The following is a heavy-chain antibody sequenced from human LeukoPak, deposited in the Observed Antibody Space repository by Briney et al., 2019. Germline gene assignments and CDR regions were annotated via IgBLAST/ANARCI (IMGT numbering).Heavy chain of an antibody. CDR3: ARAYSSGWYEFDP. CDR2: IKQDGSEK. D-gene: IGHD6-19*01. CDR1: GFTFSSYW. V-gene: IGHV3-7*04. J-gene: IGHJ5*02. Sequence: GGSLRLSCAASGFTFSSYWMSWVRQAPGKGLEWVANIKQDGSEKYYVDSVKGRFTISRDNAKNSLYLQMNSLRAEDTAVYYCARAYSSGWYEFDPWGQGTLVTVSS.